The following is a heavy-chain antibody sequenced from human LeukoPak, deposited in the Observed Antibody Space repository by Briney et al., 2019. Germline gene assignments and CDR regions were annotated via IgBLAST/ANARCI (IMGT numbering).Heavy chain of an antibody. D-gene: IGHD6-6*01. CDR2: ISYDGSNK. CDR3: ANCIAARPLDYGMDV. CDR1: GFTFSSYG. V-gene: IGHV3-30*18. J-gene: IGHJ6*02. Sequence: GGSLRLSCAASGFTFSSYGMHWVRHAPGKGLEWVAVISYDGSNKYYADSVKGRFTISRDNSKNTLYLQMNSLRAEDTAVYYCANCIAARPLDYGMDVWGQGTTVTVSS.